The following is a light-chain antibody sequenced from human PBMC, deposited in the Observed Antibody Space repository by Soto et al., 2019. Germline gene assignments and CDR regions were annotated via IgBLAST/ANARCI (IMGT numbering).Light chain of an antibody. V-gene: IGKV1-33*01. Sequence: DIQMTQSPSSLSASVGDRVTITCQASQDISNYLNWYQQKPGKAPKLLIYDASNLETGVPSRVSGSGSGTDFTFTISSLQTEDIATYYCQQYDNLPFTFGPGTKVDIK. CDR3: QQYDNLPFT. CDR2: DAS. J-gene: IGKJ3*01. CDR1: QDISNY.